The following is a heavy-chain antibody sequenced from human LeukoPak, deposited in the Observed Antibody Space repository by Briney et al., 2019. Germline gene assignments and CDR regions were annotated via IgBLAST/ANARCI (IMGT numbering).Heavy chain of an antibody. V-gene: IGHV3-21*01. CDR3: AELGITMIGGV. J-gene: IGHJ6*04. D-gene: IGHD3-10*02. CDR1: GFTFSSYT. Sequence: PGGSLRLSCAASGFTFSSYTMNWVRQAPGKGLEWVSSISTSSSYIYYADSVKGRFTISRDNAKNSLYLQMNSLRAEDTAVYYCAELGITMIGGVWGKGTTVTVSS. CDR2: ISTSSSYI.